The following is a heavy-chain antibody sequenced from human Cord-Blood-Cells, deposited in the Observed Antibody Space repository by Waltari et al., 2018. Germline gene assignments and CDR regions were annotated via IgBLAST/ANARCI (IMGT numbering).Heavy chain of an antibody. J-gene: IGHJ5*02. CDR2: IYHSGST. D-gene: IGHD3-3*01. CDR1: GYSISSGYY. CDR3: ARVDYDFWSGYSGNWFDP. V-gene: IGHV4-38-2*01. Sequence: QVQLQESGPGLVKPSETLSLTCAVSGYSISSGYYWGWIRQPPGKGLEWIGSIYHSGSTYYNPSLKSRVTISVDTSKNQFSLKLSSVTAADTAVYYCARVDYDFWSGYSGNWFDPWGQGTLVTVSS.